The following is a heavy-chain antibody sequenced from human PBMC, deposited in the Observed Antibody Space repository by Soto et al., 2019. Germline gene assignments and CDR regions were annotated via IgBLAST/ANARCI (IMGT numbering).Heavy chain of an antibody. Sequence: QLHLVQSGAVVKKPGASVTVSCSASGYPVTAYYMHWVRQAPGRGLEWMGGINPATGAAKYSQTFQGRGNMTRDQSTSTVFMELNGLTSKDTALFYCSRGGGVGVAGSAAFDMWGQGTLVTVSS. J-gene: IGHJ3*02. D-gene: IGHD3-3*01. CDR3: SRGGGVGVAGSAAFDM. V-gene: IGHV1-2*02. CDR2: INPATGAA. CDR1: GYPVTAYY.